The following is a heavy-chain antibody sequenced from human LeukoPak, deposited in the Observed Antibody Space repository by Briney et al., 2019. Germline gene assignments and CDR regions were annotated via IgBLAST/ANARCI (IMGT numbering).Heavy chain of an antibody. D-gene: IGHD6-13*01. CDR3: AKDSHVGSNWYRGDY. V-gene: IGHV3-23*03. CDR1: GFTFSSYA. J-gene: IGHJ4*02. CDR2: IYSGGST. Sequence: PGGSLRPSCAASGFTFSSYAMSWVRQAPGKGLEWVSVIYSGGSTYYADSVKGRFTISRDNPKNTLYLQMNSLRAEDTAVYYCAKDSHVGSNWYRGDYWGQGTLVTVSS.